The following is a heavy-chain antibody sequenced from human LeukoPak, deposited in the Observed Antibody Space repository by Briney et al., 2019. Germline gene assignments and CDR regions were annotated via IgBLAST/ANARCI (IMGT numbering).Heavy chain of an antibody. CDR2: FDPEDGET. CDR3: AASDYYDSPNAFDI. Sequence: ASVKVSCKASGYTFTSYYMHWVRQAPGQGLEWMGGFDPEDGETIYAQKFQGRVTMTEDTSTDTAYMELSSLRSEDTAVYYCAASDYYDSPNAFDIWGQGTMVTVSS. CDR1: GYTFTSYY. V-gene: IGHV1-24*01. D-gene: IGHD3-22*01. J-gene: IGHJ3*02.